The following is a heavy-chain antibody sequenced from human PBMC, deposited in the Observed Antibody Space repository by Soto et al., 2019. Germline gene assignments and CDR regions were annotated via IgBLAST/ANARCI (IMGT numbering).Heavy chain of an antibody. CDR1: GFTFSSYG. Sequence: PGGSLRLSCAGSGFTFSSYGMHWVRQAPGKGLEWVAVISYDGSNKYYADSVKGRFTISRDNSKNTLYLQMNSLRAEDTAVYYCARDRKIYYDSSGYSFDYWGQGTLVTVSS. V-gene: IGHV3-30*03. J-gene: IGHJ4*02. D-gene: IGHD3-22*01. CDR3: ARDRKIYYDSSGYSFDY. CDR2: ISYDGSNK.